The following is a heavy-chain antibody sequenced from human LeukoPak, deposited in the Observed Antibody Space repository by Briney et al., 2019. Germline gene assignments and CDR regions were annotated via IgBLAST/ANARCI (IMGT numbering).Heavy chain of an antibody. D-gene: IGHD3-10*01. CDR1: GFTFSNFG. J-gene: IGHJ4*02. Sequence: GGSLRLSCAASGFTFSNFGMHWVRQAPGKGLEWGAVIWFDGSNKYYADSVKGRFTISRDNSKNTLYLQMDSLRAEDTALYYCARDESSGSLHFDYWGQGTLVTVSS. CDR2: IWFDGSNK. CDR3: ARDESSGSLHFDY. V-gene: IGHV3-33*01.